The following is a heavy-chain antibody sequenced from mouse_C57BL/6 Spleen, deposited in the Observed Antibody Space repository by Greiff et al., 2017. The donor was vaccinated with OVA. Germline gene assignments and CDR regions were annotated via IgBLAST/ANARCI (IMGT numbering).Heavy chain of an antibody. CDR1: GYSITSGYY. J-gene: IGHJ2*01. Sequence: EVQLVESGPGLVKPSQSLSLTCSVTGYSITSGYYWNWIRQFPGNKLEWMGYISYDGSNNYNPSLKNRISITRDTSKNQFFLKLNSVTTEDTATYYCARNYYSNSYYFDYWGQGTTLTVSS. CDR2: ISYDGSN. V-gene: IGHV3-6*01. D-gene: IGHD2-5*01. CDR3: ARNYYSNSYYFDY.